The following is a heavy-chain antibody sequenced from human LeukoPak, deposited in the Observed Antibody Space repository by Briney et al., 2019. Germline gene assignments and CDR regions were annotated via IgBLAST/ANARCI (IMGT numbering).Heavy chain of an antibody. J-gene: IGHJ4*02. V-gene: IGHV4-59*08. D-gene: IGHD5-18*01. Sequence: SETLSLTCTVSGGSISSYYRSWIRQPPGPGLEWIGCVYYSASTNYNPSLTSRVTISVDTSKTQFSLKLSSVTAADTAVYYCARHSRDTAMAQFDYWGQGTLVTVSS. CDR2: VYYSAST. CDR1: GGSISSYY. CDR3: ARHSRDTAMAQFDY.